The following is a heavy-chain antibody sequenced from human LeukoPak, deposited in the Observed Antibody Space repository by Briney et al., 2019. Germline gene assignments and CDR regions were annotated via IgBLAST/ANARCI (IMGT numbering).Heavy chain of an antibody. V-gene: IGHV5-51*01. CDR2: IYPGDSNP. CDR1: GYSFITYW. CDR3: ARTYSSGWAFFDY. Sequence: GESLKIPCKGSGYSFITYWIAWVRQMPGKGLEWMGIIYPGDSNPRYSPSFQGQVTISADKSISTAYLQWSSLKASDTAIYYCARTYSSGWAFFDYWGQGNMVTVSS. J-gene: IGHJ4*02. D-gene: IGHD6-19*01.